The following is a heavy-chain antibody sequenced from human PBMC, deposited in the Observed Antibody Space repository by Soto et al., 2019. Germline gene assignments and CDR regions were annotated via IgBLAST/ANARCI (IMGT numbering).Heavy chain of an antibody. J-gene: IGHJ4*02. Sequence: ETLSLTCTVSGGSISSSSYYWGWMRQPPGKGLEWIGSIYYSGSTHYNPSLKSRVTISVDTSKNQFSLKLSSVTAADTAVYYCARLGPLYGDYGGGFDYWGQGTLVTVSS. D-gene: IGHD4-17*01. CDR3: ARLGPLYGDYGGGFDY. CDR1: GGSISSSSYY. V-gene: IGHV4-39*01. CDR2: IYYSGST.